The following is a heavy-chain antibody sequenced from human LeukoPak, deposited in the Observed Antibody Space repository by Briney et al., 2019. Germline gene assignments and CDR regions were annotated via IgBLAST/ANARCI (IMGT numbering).Heavy chain of an antibody. Sequence: PSETLSLTCTVSGGSISSSSYYWGWIRQPPGKGLEWIGSIYYSGSTYYNPSLKSRVTISVDTSKNQCSLKLSSVTAADTAVYYCARQDIVVVPAAIGFDYCGQGTLVTVSS. J-gene: IGHJ4*02. D-gene: IGHD2-2*01. CDR1: GGSISSSSYY. V-gene: IGHV4-39*01. CDR3: ARQDIVVVPAAIGFDY. CDR2: IYYSGST.